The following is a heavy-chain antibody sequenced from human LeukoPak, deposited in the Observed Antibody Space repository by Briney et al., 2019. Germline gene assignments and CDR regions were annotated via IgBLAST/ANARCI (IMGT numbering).Heavy chain of an antibody. Sequence: GGSLRLSCAASGFTFSSYGMHWVRQAPGKGLEWVAVISYDGSNKYYADSVKGRFTISRDNSKNTLYLQMNSLRAEDTAVYYCAKDFGEFFFYYYMDVWGKGTTVTVSS. V-gene: IGHV3-30*18. CDR3: AKDFGEFFFYYYMDV. CDR2: ISYDGSNK. D-gene: IGHD3-10*01. CDR1: GFTFSSYG. J-gene: IGHJ6*03.